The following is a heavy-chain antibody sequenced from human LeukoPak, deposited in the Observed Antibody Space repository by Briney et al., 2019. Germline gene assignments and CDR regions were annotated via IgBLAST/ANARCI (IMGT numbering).Heavy chain of an antibody. V-gene: IGHV7-4-1*02. CDR3: ARGPAPRLASYGMDV. J-gene: IGHJ6*02. D-gene: IGHD6-19*01. CDR1: GYTFTSYA. Sequence: ASVKVSCKASGYTFTSYAMNWVRQAPGQGLEWMGWINTNTGNPTYAQGFTGRFVFSLDTSVSTAYLQISSLKAEDTAVYYCARGPAPRLASYGMDVWGQGTTVTVSS. CDR2: INTNTGNP.